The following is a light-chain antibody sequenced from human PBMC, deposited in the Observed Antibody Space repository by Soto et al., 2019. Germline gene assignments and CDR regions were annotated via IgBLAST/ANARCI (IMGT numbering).Light chain of an antibody. CDR3: LQHNSYQIT. J-gene: IGKJ5*01. CDR2: DAS. V-gene: IGKV1-5*01. CDR1: QSISSW. Sequence: DLQSPQSTSDLSACVGDRFIITVRASQSISSWLAWYQQKPGKDPKLLIYDASRLQSGVPSRFSGSGSGKEFTITISSLQHDDFENYYCLQHNSYQITVGHGTRREIK.